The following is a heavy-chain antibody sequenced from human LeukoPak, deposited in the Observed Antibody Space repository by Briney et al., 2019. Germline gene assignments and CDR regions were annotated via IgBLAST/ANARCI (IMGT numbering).Heavy chain of an antibody. Sequence: GGSLRLSCAASGFTVTSYAMSWVRQPPGRGLEGVSAISGSFGSTYYADSVKGRFTISRDNPKNTLYLQMNSLRAEDTAVYYCAKNSGYGAKFPFDYWGQGTLVTVSS. D-gene: IGHD5-12*01. CDR1: GFTVTSYA. J-gene: IGHJ4*02. CDR3: AKNSGYGAKFPFDY. CDR2: ISGSFGST. V-gene: IGHV3-23*01.